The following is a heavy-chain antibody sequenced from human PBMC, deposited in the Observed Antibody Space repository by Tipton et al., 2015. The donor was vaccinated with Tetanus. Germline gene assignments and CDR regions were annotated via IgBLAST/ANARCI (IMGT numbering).Heavy chain of an antibody. D-gene: IGHD2-15*01. CDR2: ISGSGGST. V-gene: IGHV3-23*01. CDR1: GFTFSSSA. CDR3: AKAVVGAYYYYGMDV. Sequence: AVSGFTFSSSAMNWVRQAPGKGLEWVSGISGSGGSTYFPDSVKGRFTISRDNSKDTLYLQMNSLRAEDTAVYYCAKAVVGAYYYYGMDVRGQGTTVTVSS. J-gene: IGHJ6*02.